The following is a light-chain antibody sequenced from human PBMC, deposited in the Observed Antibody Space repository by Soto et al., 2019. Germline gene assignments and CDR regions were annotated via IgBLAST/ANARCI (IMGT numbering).Light chain of an antibody. J-gene: IGKJ5*01. Sequence: EIVMTQSPATLSVSPGERATLSCRASQSVSSNLAWYQQKPGQAPRLLIYGASTRATGIPARFSGSGSGTEFTLTINSLQPEDFASYYCQQLNSFPFIFGQGTRLEIK. CDR2: GAS. V-gene: IGKV3-15*01. CDR3: QQLNSFPFI. CDR1: QSVSSN.